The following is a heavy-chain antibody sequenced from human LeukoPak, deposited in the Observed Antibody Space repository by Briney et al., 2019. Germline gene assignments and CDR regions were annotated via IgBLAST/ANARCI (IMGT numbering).Heavy chain of an antibody. CDR3: ARERVTQVDGDYSPLGD. CDR2: INPNSGGT. Sequence: ASVKVSCKASGYTFTGYYMHWVRQAPGQGLEWMGWINPNSGGTNYAQKFQGWVTMTRDTSISTAYMELSRLRSDDTAVYYCARERVTQVDGDYSPLGDWGQGTLVTVSS. V-gene: IGHV1-2*04. CDR1: GYTFTGYY. J-gene: IGHJ4*02. D-gene: IGHD4-17*01.